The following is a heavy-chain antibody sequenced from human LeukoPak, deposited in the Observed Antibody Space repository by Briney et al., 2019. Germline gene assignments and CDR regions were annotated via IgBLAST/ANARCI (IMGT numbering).Heavy chain of an antibody. Sequence: GGSLRHSCAASGFTFSSYAMTWVRQAPGKGLEWVSSISGSGVSTYYADSVKGRFTISRGNSKNTLYLQMNSLRAEDTAVYYCAKGLLPKVYYFDYWGQGTLVTVSS. D-gene: IGHD1-26*01. V-gene: IGHV3-23*01. J-gene: IGHJ4*02. CDR3: AKGLLPKVYYFDY. CDR2: ISGSGVST. CDR1: GFTFSSYA.